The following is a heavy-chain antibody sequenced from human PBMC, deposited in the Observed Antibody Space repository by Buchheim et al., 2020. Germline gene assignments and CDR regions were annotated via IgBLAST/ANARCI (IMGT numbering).Heavy chain of an antibody. D-gene: IGHD2-2*02. V-gene: IGHV7-4-1*02. CDR3: ARDLGDIVVVPAAIRDYYYYMDV. CDR2: INTNTGNP. CDR1: GYTFTSYA. J-gene: IGHJ6*03. Sequence: QVQLVQSGSELKKPGASMKVSCKASGYTFTSYAMNWVRQAPGQGLEWMGWINTNTGNPTYAQGFTGRFVFSLDTSVSTAYLQISSLKAEDTAVYYCARDLGDIVVVPAAIRDYYYYMDVWGKGTT.